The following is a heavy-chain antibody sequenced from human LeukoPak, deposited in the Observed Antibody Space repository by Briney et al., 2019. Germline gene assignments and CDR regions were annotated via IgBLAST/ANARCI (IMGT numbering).Heavy chain of an antibody. D-gene: IGHD1-7*01. V-gene: IGHV4-61*01. CDR3: ARGGLQLPDY. J-gene: IGHJ4*02. CDR1: GGSVASGSYY. Sequence: SETLSLTCTVSGGSVASGSYYWSWIRQPPGKGLEYIGCFYYRGSTKYNPSLKSRVAISVDTSKNQFSLRLSSVTAADTAIYYCARGGLQLPDYWGQGTLVTVSS. CDR2: FYYRGST.